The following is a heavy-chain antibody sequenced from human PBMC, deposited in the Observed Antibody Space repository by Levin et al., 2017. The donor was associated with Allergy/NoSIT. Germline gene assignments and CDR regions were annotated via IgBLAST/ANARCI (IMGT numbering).Heavy chain of an antibody. CDR2: IIPIFGTA. CDR3: ARAAGIWKDIVVVPAAI. Sequence: KISCKASGGTFSSYAISWVRQAPGQGLEWMGGIIPIFGTANYAQKFQGRVTITADESTSTAYMELSSLRSEDTAVYYCARAAGIWKDIVVVPAAIWGQGTLVTVSS. CDR1: GGTFSSYA. V-gene: IGHV1-69*01. D-gene: IGHD2-2*01. J-gene: IGHJ4*02.